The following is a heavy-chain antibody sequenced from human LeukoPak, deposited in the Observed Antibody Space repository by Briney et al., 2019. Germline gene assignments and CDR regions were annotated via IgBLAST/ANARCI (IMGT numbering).Heavy chain of an antibody. D-gene: IGHD5-18*01. CDR1: GGSFSSYY. CDR2: INHSAST. J-gene: IGHJ6*04. Sequence: SQTLSLTFSVYGGSFSSYYWSWIRQPPGKGLEWIGEINHSASTNYNPPLKSRVTISVDTSKNQFSLKLSSVTAADTAVYYCARRHGYSYGYGTYYYYYGMDVWGKGTTVTVSS. CDR3: ARRHGYSYGYGTYYYYYGMDV. V-gene: IGHV4-34*01.